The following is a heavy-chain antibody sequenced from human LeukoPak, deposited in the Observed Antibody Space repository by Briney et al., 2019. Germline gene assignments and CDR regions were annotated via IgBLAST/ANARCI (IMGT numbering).Heavy chain of an antibody. CDR2: ISSNGGST. J-gene: IGHJ4*02. CDR3: ARMNYVSSGWGAPFDY. V-gene: IGHV3-64*01. D-gene: IGHD1-7*01. CDR1: GFTFSSYA. Sequence: GGSLRLSCAASGFTFSSYAMHWVRQAPGKGLEYVSAISSNGGSTYYANSVKGRFTISRDNSKNTLYLQMGSLRAEDTAVYYCARMNYVSSGWGAPFDYWGQGTLVTVSS.